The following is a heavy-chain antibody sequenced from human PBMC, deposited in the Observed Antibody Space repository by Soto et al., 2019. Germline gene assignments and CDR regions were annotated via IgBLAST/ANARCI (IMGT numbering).Heavy chain of an antibody. Sequence: VGSQRLPCAAFGFNFSNFAMRWARHAPGKGLEWVSEITGSTGTTYYADSVKGRFVISRDNSKNTLHLQMNSLRAEDTAVYYCAKDTSSSPPYMDVWGKGTTVTVS. V-gene: IGHV3-23*01. CDR1: GFNFSNFA. D-gene: IGHD2-2*01. CDR2: ITGSTGTT. J-gene: IGHJ6*03. CDR3: AKDTSSSPPYMDV.